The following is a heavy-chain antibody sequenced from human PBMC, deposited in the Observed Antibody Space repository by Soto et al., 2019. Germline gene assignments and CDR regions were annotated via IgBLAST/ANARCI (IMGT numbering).Heavy chain of an antibody. D-gene: IGHD2-2*01. CDR2: ISSSSSYI. CDR3: ARGSFDIVVVPAAHDYYYYYYYMDV. CDR1: EFTFSSYS. Sequence: GGSLRLSCAASEFTFSSYSMNWVRQAPGKGLEWVSSISSSSSYIYYADSVKGRFTISRDNAKNSLYLQMNSLRAEDTAVYYCARGSFDIVVVPAAHDYYYYYYYMDVWGKGTTVTVSS. J-gene: IGHJ6*03. V-gene: IGHV3-21*01.